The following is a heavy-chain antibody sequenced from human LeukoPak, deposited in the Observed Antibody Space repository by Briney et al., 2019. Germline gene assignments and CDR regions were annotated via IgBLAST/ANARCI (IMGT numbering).Heavy chain of an antibody. V-gene: IGHV1-2*06. J-gene: IGHJ4*02. CDR3: ARDYCSSTSCLFGY. D-gene: IGHD2-2*01. CDR2: INPNSGDT. CDR1: GYTFTGYH. Sequence: ASVKVSCKASGYTFTGYHMHWVRQAPGQGLEWMGRINPNSGDTNYAQKFQGRVAMSRDTSISTAFMELTRLRSDDTAVYYCARDYCSSTSCLFGYWGQGTLVTVSS.